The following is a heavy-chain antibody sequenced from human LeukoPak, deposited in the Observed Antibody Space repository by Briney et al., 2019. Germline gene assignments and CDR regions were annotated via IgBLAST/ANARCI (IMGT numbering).Heavy chain of an antibody. CDR1: GFTFSTYY. CDR3: AKDVEGGYSYGLFDY. CDR2: ISSSSIYI. D-gene: IGHD5-18*01. J-gene: IGHJ4*02. Sequence: GGSLRLSCAASGFTFSTYYMNWVRQAPGKGLEWVSSISSSSIYIYYADSVKGRFTISRDNAKNSLYLQMNSLRAEDTAVYYCAKDVEGGYSYGLFDYWGQGTLVTVSS. V-gene: IGHV3-21*01.